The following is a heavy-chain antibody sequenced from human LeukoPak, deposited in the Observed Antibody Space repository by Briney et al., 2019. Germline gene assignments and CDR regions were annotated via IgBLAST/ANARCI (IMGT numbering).Heavy chain of an antibody. Sequence: GGSLTLSCTTSGFTFSNYWMYWVRQAPGKGLMWVSRIKSDGTGITYTDSVEGRFTISRDNAKNTLYLQMNSLRDEDTAVYYCVRGQTIDYWGQGTLVSVSS. J-gene: IGHJ4*02. CDR2: IKSDGTGI. D-gene: IGHD3-3*01. CDR3: VRGQTIDY. CDR1: GFTFSNYW. V-gene: IGHV3-74*01.